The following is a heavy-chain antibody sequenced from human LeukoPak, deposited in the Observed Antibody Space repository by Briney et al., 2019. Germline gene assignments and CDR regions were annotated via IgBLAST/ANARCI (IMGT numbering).Heavy chain of an antibody. CDR2: ISAYNGNT. J-gene: IGHJ4*02. CDR3: ARGGYYDILTGYQIDY. V-gene: IGHV1-18*01. CDR1: GYTFTSYG. D-gene: IGHD3-9*01. Sequence: ASVKVSCKASGYTFTSYGISWVRQAPGQGLEWMGWISAYNGNTNYAQKLQGRVTMTTDTSTSTAYMELRSLRSDDTAVYYCARGGYYDILTGYQIDYWGQGTLVTVSS.